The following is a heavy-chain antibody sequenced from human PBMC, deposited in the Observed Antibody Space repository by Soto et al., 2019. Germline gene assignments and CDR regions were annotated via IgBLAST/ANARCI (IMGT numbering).Heavy chain of an antibody. Sequence: ASVKVSCKTSGYTFTSYSIHWVRQAPGQRPEWMGWINTANGNTKYSQKFQGRVIITRDRSATTASMELNSLRSEDRALYYGAREFGDTTIRHRYGMDGWGRGTRVTV. CDR2: INTANGNT. CDR1: GYTFTSYS. CDR3: AREFGDTTIRHRYGMDG. J-gene: IGHJ6*02. V-gene: IGHV1-3*04. D-gene: IGHD1-26*01.